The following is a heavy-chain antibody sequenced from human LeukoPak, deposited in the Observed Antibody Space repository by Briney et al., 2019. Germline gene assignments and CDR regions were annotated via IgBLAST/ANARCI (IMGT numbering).Heavy chain of an antibody. D-gene: IGHD4-23*01. CDR1: GGSISSGDYY. Sequence: SETLSLTCTVSGGSISSGDYYWSWIRQPPGKGLEWMGYIYYSGSTYYNPSLKSRVTISVDTSKNQFSLKLSSVTAADTAVYYCAREGVDYGGNSVWFDPWGQGTLVTVPS. J-gene: IGHJ5*02. V-gene: IGHV4-30-4*01. CDR2: IYYSGST. CDR3: AREGVDYGGNSVWFDP.